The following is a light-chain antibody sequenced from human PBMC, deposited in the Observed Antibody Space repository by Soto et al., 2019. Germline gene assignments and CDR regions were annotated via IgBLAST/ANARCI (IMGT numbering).Light chain of an antibody. V-gene: IGKV2D-29*02. Sequence: DVVMTQTPVPRSVPPGRRASISCKSSQSLLHITGETFLFWYLQKPGQSPQLLIYEVSTRVSGVPNRFSGSGSGTDFTLEISRVETDDVGIYYCMQSTQLPPTFGQGTRLEIK. CDR1: QSLLHITGETF. CDR3: MQSTQLPPT. CDR2: EVS. J-gene: IGKJ5*01.